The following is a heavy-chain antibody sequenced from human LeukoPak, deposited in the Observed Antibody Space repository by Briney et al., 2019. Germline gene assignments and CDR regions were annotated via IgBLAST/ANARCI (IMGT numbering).Heavy chain of an antibody. J-gene: IGHJ3*01. CDR3: AGDVMSTALDAFDV. V-gene: IGHV4-39*07. CDR2: IYYSGST. Sequence: SETLSLTCTVSGGSISSSSYYWGWIRQPPGKGLEWIGSIYYSGSTYYNPSLRSRVTISVDTSKNQFSLQLSSVTAADTAAYYCAGDVMSTALDAFDVWGQGTMVTVSS. D-gene: IGHD1-1*01. CDR1: GGSISSSSYY.